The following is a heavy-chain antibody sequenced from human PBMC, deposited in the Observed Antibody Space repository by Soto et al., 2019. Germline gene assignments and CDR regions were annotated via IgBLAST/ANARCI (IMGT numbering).Heavy chain of an antibody. Sequence: QVQLVQSGAEVKKPGSSVKVSCKASGGTFSSYAISWVRQAPGQGLEWLGGIIPIFGTANYAQKFQGRVTITADESTSTAYMELSSLRSEDTAVYYCASGRQYYVSSAHYFDYWGQGTLVTVSS. V-gene: IGHV1-69*01. CDR1: GGTFSSYA. D-gene: IGHD3-22*01. J-gene: IGHJ4*02. CDR3: ASGRQYYVSSAHYFDY. CDR2: IIPIFGTA.